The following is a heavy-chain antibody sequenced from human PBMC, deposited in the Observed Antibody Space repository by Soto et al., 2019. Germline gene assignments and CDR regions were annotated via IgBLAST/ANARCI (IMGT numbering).Heavy chain of an antibody. CDR2: IYSGGNT. V-gene: IGHV3-66*01. CDR1: GFTVSSNY. J-gene: IGHJ3*02. CDR3: AREVRVRGFAFDI. D-gene: IGHD3-3*01. Sequence: EVQLVESGGGLVQPGGSLRLSCVVSGFTVSSNYMNWVRQAPGKGLEWVSFIYSGGNTYYADSVKGRFTISRDNSKNMLYLQMNSLRVEDTAVYYCAREVRVRGFAFDIWGQGTMVTVSS.